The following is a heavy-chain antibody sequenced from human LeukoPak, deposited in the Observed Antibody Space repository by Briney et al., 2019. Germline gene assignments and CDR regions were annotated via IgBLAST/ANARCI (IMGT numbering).Heavy chain of an antibody. CDR1: GFTFRSYA. CDR3: AKTTAGNSSGRYPGWPVDY. D-gene: IGHD6-19*01. Sequence: GGSLRLSCAASGFTFRSYAIYWVRQAPGKGLEWVSGISGSGGDTYFADSVKGRFTISRDHSKNTVFLQMDSLRAEDTAVYYCAKTTAGNSSGRYPGWPVDYWGQGTLVTVSS. V-gene: IGHV3-23*01. CDR2: ISGSGGDT. J-gene: IGHJ4*02.